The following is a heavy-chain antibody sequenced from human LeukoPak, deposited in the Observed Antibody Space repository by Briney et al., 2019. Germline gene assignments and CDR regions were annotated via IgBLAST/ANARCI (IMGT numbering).Heavy chain of an antibody. Sequence: ASVKVSCKASGYTFTGYYMHWVRQAPGQGLEWMGWINPNSGGTNYAQKFQGRVTMTRDTSISTAYMELSRLRSDDTAVYYCARDWISCSGGSCYYGYWGQGTLVTVSS. J-gene: IGHJ4*02. CDR3: ARDWISCSGGSCYYGY. V-gene: IGHV1-2*02. CDR2: INPNSGGT. CDR1: GYTFTGYY. D-gene: IGHD2-15*01.